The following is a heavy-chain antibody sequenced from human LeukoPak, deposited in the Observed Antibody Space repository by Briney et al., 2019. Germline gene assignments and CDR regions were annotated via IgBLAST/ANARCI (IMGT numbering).Heavy chain of an antibody. Sequence: SETLSLTCAVYGGSFSDYYWSWIRQSPGKGLEWIGEINHSGSTNYNPSLKSRVTISVDTSKSQFSLRLSSVTAADTAVYYCARVSDSRSSGWYLLYWGQGSLVTVSS. CDR2: INHSGST. D-gene: IGHD6-19*01. CDR1: GGSFSDYY. CDR3: ARVSDSRSSGWYLLY. J-gene: IGHJ4*02. V-gene: IGHV4-34*01.